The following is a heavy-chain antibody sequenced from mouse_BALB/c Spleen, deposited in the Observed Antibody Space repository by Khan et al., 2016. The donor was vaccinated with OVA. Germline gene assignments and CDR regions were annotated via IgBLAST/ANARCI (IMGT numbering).Heavy chain of an antibody. D-gene: IGHD1-1*02. J-gene: IGHJ3*01. CDR3: TRSGYGAFAY. CDR2: INPSSGGT. V-gene: IGHV1-64*01. CDR1: GYSFTSYY. Sequence: VQLQESGADLVKPGASVRMSCKASGYSFTSYYLYWVKQRPGQGLEWIGVINPSSGGTNFNENFKSKATLTVDNSSRTAYILLNSLTSEASAVYYCTRSGYGAFAYWGQGTLVTVSA.